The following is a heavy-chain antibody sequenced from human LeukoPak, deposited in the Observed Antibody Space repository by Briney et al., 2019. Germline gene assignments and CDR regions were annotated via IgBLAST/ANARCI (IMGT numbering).Heavy chain of an antibody. J-gene: IGHJ3*02. CDR1: GGTFSSYA. V-gene: IGHV1-69*04. CDR3: AREVSGYYYDSSGYYFEAFDI. Sequence: ASVKVSCKASGGTFSSYAISWVRQAPGQGLEWMGRIIHILGIANYAQKFQGRVTITADKSTSTAYMELSSLRSEDTAVYYCAREVSGYYYDSSGYYFEAFDIWGQGTMVTVAS. CDR2: IIHILGIA. D-gene: IGHD3-22*01.